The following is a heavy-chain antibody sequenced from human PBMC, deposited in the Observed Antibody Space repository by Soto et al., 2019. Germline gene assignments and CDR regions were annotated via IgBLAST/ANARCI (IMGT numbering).Heavy chain of an antibody. CDR1: GCSISSGGYY. V-gene: IGHV4-31*03. J-gene: IGHJ5*02. CDR3: ARDVRDCSGGSCFWFDP. CDR2: IYYSGST. D-gene: IGHD2-15*01. Sequence: SETLSLTCTFSGCSISSGGYYWSWIRQHPGKGLEWIGYIYYSGSTYYNPSLKSRVTISVDTSKNQFSLKLSSVTAADTAVYYCARDVRDCSGGSCFWFDPWGQGTLVTVSS.